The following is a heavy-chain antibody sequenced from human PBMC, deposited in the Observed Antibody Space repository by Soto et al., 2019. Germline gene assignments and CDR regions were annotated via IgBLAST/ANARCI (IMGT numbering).Heavy chain of an antibody. CDR3: ARVFGITIFGVVISYYGMDV. J-gene: IGHJ6*02. V-gene: IGHV1-18*04. D-gene: IGHD3-3*01. CDR2: ISAYNGNT. Sequence: ASVKVSCKASGYTFTSYGISWVRQAPGQGLEWMGWISAYNGNTNYAQKLQGRVTMTTDTSTSTAYMELRSLRSDDTAVYYCARVFGITIFGVVISYYGMDVWGQGTTVTVSS. CDR1: GYTFTSYG.